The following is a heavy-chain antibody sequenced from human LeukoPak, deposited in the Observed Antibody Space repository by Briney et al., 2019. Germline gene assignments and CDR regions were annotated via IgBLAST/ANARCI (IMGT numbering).Heavy chain of an antibody. CDR3: AGVGSCSGGVCYAFDI. J-gene: IGHJ3*02. Sequence: SETLSLTCTVSGGSITYGSYYWTWIRQPAGKGLEWIGRIYTSGSTYYNPSLKSRVTISVDTSQNQFSLKLSSVTAADTAVYYCAGVGSCSGGVCYAFDIWGQGTMVIVSS. CDR2: IYTSGST. V-gene: IGHV4-61*02. D-gene: IGHD2-15*01. CDR1: GGSITYGSYY.